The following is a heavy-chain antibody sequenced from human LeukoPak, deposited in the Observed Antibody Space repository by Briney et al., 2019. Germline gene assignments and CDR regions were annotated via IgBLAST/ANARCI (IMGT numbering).Heavy chain of an antibody. J-gene: IGHJ4*02. CDR2: ISSTGTYI. Sequence: GGSLRLSCAATGITFSTYSMNWVRQAPGKGLEWVSSISSTGTYIYYADSVKGRFTISRDNAKNSLYLQMNSLTAEDTAVYYCARPLSPGEYSYGFDYWGQGSLVTVSS. V-gene: IGHV3-21*01. CDR1: GITFSTYS. D-gene: IGHD5-12*01. CDR3: ARPLSPGEYSYGFDY.